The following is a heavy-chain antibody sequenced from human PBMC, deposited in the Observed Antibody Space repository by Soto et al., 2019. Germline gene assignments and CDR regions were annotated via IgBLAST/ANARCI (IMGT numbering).Heavy chain of an antibody. Sequence: QITLKESGPTLVKPTQTLTLTCTFSGFSLSTSGVGVGWIRQPPGKALEWLALIYWDDDKRYSPSLKSRLTITKDTSKNQVVLTLTNTDPVDTATYYCAHSGTGDYDSSGYFRWGQGTLVTVSS. CDR2: IYWDDDK. CDR3: AHSGTGDYDSSGYFR. J-gene: IGHJ4*02. D-gene: IGHD3-22*01. CDR1: GFSLSTSGVG. V-gene: IGHV2-5*02.